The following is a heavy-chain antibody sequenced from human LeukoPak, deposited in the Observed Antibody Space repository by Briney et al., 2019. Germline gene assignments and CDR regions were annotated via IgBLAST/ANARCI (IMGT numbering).Heavy chain of an antibody. J-gene: IGHJ3*02. CDR1: GGTFSSYA. CDR3: VRDSVVTAGAFDI. Sequence: ASVKVSCKASGGTFSSYAISWVRQAPGQGLEWMGWISAYNGNTNYAQKLQGRVTMTTDTSTSTAYMELRSLRSDDTAVYYCVRDSVVTAGAFDIWGQGTMVTVSS. D-gene: IGHD4-23*01. CDR2: ISAYNGNT. V-gene: IGHV1-18*01.